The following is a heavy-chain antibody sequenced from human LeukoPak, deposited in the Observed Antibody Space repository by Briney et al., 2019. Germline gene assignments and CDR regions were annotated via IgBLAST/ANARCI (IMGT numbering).Heavy chain of an antibody. CDR2: IYTSGST. CDR1: GGSISSYY. Sequence: SETLSLTCTVSGGSISSYYWSWIRQPAGKGPEWIGRIYTSGSTNYNPSLKSRVTMSVDTSKNQFSLKLSSVTAADTAVYYCARDRGGYSSSWYSNWFDPWGQGTLVTVSS. J-gene: IGHJ5*02. V-gene: IGHV4-4*07. CDR3: ARDRGGYSSSWYSNWFDP. D-gene: IGHD6-13*01.